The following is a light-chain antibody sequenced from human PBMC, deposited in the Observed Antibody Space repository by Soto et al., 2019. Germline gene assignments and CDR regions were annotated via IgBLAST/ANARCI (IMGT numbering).Light chain of an antibody. CDR2: GAS. CDR3: QQFNSCPHT. CDR1: QGVSDN. J-gene: IGKJ5*01. Sequence: NQPSRAVSFSPVEVATLSFRASQGVSDNLAWYQQKPGKAPSLLIYGASTWDSGVPSRFSGSGSGTEFTLTISSLQSEDFAIYYCQQFNSCPHTFGQGTRLEIK. V-gene: IGKV3-15*01.